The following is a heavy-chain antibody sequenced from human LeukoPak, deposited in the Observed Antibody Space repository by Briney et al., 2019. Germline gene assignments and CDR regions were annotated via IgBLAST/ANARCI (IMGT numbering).Heavy chain of an antibody. CDR1: GFTFRNYG. Sequence: GGSLRLSCAASGFTFRNYGMNRVRQAPGKGLEWVSGISCSGDITCYADSVKGRFTISRDNSKNTLYLQVNSLRAEDTAVFYCAKDRAWVQYWSWGQGALVTVSS. CDR3: AKDRAWVQYWS. CDR2: ISCSGDIT. J-gene: IGHJ4*02. V-gene: IGHV3-23*01. D-gene: IGHD5-18*01.